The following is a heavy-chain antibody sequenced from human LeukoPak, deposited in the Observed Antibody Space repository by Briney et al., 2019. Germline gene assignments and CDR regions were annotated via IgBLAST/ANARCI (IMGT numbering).Heavy chain of an antibody. D-gene: IGHD1-20*01. CDR3: ALRITGTINWFDP. CDR1: GGTFSSYT. V-gene: IGHV1-69*02. CDR2: IIPILGIA. Sequence: GASVKVSCKASGGTFSSYTISRVRQAPGQGLEWMGRIIPILGIANYAQKFQGRITITADKSTSTAYMELSSLRSEDTAVYYCALRITGTINWFDPWGQGTLVTVSS. J-gene: IGHJ5*02.